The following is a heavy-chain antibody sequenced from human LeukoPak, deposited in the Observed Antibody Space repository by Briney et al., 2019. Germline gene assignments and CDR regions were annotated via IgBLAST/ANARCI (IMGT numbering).Heavy chain of an antibody. CDR3: ARLHLPATRFDY. D-gene: IGHD5-24*01. Sequence: SETLSLTCTVSGYSISSGYYWGWIRQPPGKGLEWIGSIYHSGRTFYNPSLKSRVTISVDTSKNQFSLKLTSVTAADTAVYYCARLHLPATRFDYWGQGTLVTVSS. CDR1: GYSISSGYY. J-gene: IGHJ4*02. CDR2: IYHSGRT. V-gene: IGHV4-38-2*02.